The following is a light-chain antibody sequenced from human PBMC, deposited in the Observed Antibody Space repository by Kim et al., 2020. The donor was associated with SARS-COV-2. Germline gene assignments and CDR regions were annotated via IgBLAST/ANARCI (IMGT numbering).Light chain of an antibody. CDR3: QAWDTGNYV. CDR1: ELGNKY. CDR2: QDT. V-gene: IGLV3-1*01. Sequence: SYELTQPPSVSVSLGQTATITCSGDELGNKYASWYQQRPGQSPILVIYQDTKRPSGIPERFSGSNSGNTATLTISGTQALDEADYYCQAWDTGNYVFGTGTKVTVL. J-gene: IGLJ1*01.